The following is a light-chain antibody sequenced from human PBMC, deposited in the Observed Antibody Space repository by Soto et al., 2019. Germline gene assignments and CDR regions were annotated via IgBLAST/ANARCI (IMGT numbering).Light chain of an antibody. J-gene: IGLJ3*02. CDR2: YDS. CDR3: QVWDSSSDHAV. CDR1: NIGSKS. V-gene: IGLV3-21*04. Sequence: SYELTQPPSVSVAPGKTARITCGGNNIGSKSVHWYQQKPGQAPVLVIYYDSDRPSGIPERFSGSNSWNTATLTISRVEAGDEDDYYCQVWDSSSDHAVFGGGTKLTVL.